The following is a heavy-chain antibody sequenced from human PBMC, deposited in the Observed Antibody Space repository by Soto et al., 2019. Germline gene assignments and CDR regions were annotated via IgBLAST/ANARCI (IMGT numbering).Heavy chain of an antibody. CDR1: GGSISSYY. CDR2: INYSGST. D-gene: IGHD6-6*01. V-gene: IGHV4-59*01. J-gene: IGHJ5*02. CDR3: ARGKSIAAPTWFDP. Sequence: SLTCTVSGGSISSYYWSWIRQPPGKGLEWIGYINYSGSTNYNPSLKSRVTISVDTSKNQFSLKLSSVTAADTAVYYCARGKSIAAPTWFDPWGQGTLVTVSS.